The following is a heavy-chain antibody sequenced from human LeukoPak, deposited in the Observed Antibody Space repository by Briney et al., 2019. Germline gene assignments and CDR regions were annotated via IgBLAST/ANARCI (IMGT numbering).Heavy chain of an antibody. D-gene: IGHD2-2*02. V-gene: IGHV1-69*05. CDR3: ATNFLGYCSSTSCYNEYYFDY. CDR2: IIPIFGTA. J-gene: IGHJ4*02. CDR1: GGTFSSYA. Sequence: ASVKVSCKASGGTFSSYAISWVRQAPGQGLEWMGGIIPIFGTANYAQKFQGRVTITTDESTSTAYMELSSLRSEDTAVYYCATNFLGYCSSTSCYNEYYFDYWGQGTLVTVSS.